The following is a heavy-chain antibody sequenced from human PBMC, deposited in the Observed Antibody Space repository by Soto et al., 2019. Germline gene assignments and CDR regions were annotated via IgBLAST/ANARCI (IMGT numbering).Heavy chain of an antibody. CDR2: IIPISETT. D-gene: IGHD2-2*01. J-gene: IGHJ6*02. Sequence: SVKVSCKASGGSFSSYAISWVRQAPGQGHKKKSVIIPISETTNYAQKFQGRVTITADESKSTAYMELSSLRSEDTAVYYCARSQGSSTSLEIYYYYYYGMDVWGQGTTVTVSS. CDR1: GGSFSSYA. V-gene: IGHV1-69*13. CDR3: ARSQGSSTSLEIYYYYYYGMDV.